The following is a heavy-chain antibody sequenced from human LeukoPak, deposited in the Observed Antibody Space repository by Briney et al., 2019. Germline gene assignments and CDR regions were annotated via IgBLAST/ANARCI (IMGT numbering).Heavy chain of an antibody. CDR2: ISSSSSYI. J-gene: IGHJ4*02. CDR3: AGTPSNDY. CDR1: GFTFSSYS. V-gene: IGHV3-21*01. Sequence: GSLRLSCAASGFTFSSYSMNWVRQAPGKGLEWVSSISSSSSYIYYAESVKGRFTISRDNAKNSLYLQMNSLRAEDTAVYYCAGTPSNDYWGQGTLVTVSS.